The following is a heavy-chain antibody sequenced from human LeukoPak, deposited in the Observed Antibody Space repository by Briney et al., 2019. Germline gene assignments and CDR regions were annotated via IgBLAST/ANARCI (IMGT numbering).Heavy chain of an antibody. CDR3: VRESTSSGYYYAPDY. Sequence: AGGSLRLSCAASGFSFRTYAMTWVRQAPGKGLGWVSSISGSGATTYNADPLKGRFTISRDNSKNTLYLQMNSLRAEDTAVYYCVRESTSSGYYYAPDYWGQGTLVTVS. CDR1: GFSFRTYA. CDR2: ISGSGATT. V-gene: IGHV3-23*01. D-gene: IGHD3-22*01. J-gene: IGHJ4*02.